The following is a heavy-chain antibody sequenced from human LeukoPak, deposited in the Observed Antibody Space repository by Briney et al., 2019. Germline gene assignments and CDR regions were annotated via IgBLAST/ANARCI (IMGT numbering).Heavy chain of an antibody. Sequence: SETLSLTRAVYGGSFSGYYWSWIRQPPGKGLEWIGEINHSGSTNYNPSLKSRVTISVDTSKNQFSLKLSSVTAADTAVYYCARSGQGEVVPAANPSAFDIWGQGTMVTVSS. CDR2: INHSGST. CDR3: ARSGQGEVVPAANPSAFDI. D-gene: IGHD2-2*01. CDR1: GGSFSGYY. V-gene: IGHV4-34*01. J-gene: IGHJ3*02.